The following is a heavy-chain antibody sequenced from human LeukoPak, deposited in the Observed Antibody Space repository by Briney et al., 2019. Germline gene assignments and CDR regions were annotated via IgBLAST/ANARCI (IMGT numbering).Heavy chain of an antibody. CDR1: GFTFSSYS. CDR2: ISSSGSSI. CDR3: ARDSPDYGDYGIEY. D-gene: IGHD4-17*01. V-gene: IGHV3-48*01. Sequence: PVGSLRLSCAASGFTFSSYSMNCVRHAPGKGREWVSNISSSGSSIYYADSVNGLFTMSRDNAKNSLSLQMNSLRAEDTAVYYCARDSPDYGDYGIEYWGQGTLVTVSS. J-gene: IGHJ4*02.